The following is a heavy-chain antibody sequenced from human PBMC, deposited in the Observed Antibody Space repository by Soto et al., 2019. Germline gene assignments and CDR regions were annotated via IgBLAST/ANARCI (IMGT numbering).Heavy chain of an antibody. CDR2: IFSDGST. CDR1: GFSVSSNY. Sequence: EVQVVESGGGLVQPGGSLRLSCAASGFSVSSNYMTWVRQAPGKGLEWVSVIFSDGSTYYADSVKGRVTISRHNSKNTLYLQRNSLRAEDTAVYYCARVGYSSNWPLLCNWFDPWCQGTLVTVSS. J-gene: IGHJ5*02. V-gene: IGHV3-53*04. CDR3: ARVGYSSNWPLLCNWFDP. D-gene: IGHD6-13*01.